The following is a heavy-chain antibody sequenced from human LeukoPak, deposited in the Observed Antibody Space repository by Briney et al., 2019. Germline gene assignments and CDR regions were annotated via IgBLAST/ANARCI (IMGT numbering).Heavy chain of an antibody. CDR2: INWNGNTI. D-gene: IGHD1-14*01. CDR3: ARAVPGFDY. CDR1: GFIFDDYD. J-gene: IGHJ4*02. V-gene: IGHV3-20*04. Sequence: PGGSLRLSCAASGFIFDDYDMNWVRQAPGKGLEWVSHINWNGNTIGYGDSVKGRFTISRDNAKNSLYLQMNSLTAEDTAVYYCARAVPGFDYWGQGTLVTVSS.